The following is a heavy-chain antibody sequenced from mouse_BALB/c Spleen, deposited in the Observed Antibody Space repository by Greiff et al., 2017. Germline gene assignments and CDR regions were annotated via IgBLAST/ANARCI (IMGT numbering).Heavy chain of an antibody. J-gene: IGHJ3*01. CDR2: ISSGSSTI. CDR3: ARLGTGAWFAY. V-gene: IGHV5-17*02. Sequence: EVKLMESGGGLVQPGGSRKLSCAASGFTFSSFGMHWVRQAPEKGLEWVAYISSGSSTIYYADTVKGRFTISRDNPKNTLFLQMTSLRSEDTAMYYCARLGTGAWFAYWGQGTLVTVSA. D-gene: IGHD4-1*01. CDR1: GFTFSSFG.